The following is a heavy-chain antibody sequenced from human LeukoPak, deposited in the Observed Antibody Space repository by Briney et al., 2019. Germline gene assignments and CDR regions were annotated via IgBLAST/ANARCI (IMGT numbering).Heavy chain of an antibody. D-gene: IGHD6-19*01. CDR2: IVGGGGTT. CDR3: AKAGLSTGWDYYDY. V-gene: IGHV3-23*01. CDR1: AFTSRSYA. J-gene: IGHJ4*02. Sequence: GGSRRLSCAASAFTSRSYAMSWVRQAPGKGLEWVSAIVGGGGTTFYADSVKGRFTISRDTSTNTVSLQMNSLRATHTAIYDCAKAGLSTGWDYYDYWGQGTLVTVSS.